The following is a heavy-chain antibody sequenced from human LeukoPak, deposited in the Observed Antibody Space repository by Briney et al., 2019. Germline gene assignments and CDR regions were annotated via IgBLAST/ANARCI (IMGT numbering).Heavy chain of an antibody. J-gene: IGHJ4*02. D-gene: IGHD5-24*01. CDR2: ISAYNGNT. CDR3: ARDRPPRSNLVEMATITDY. V-gene: IGHV1-18*01. Sequence: ASVKVSCKASGYTLSTYGLSWVRQAPGQGLEWMGWISAYNGNTNYAQKLQGRVTMTTDTSTSTAYMELRSLRSDDTAVYYCARDRPPRSNLVEMATITDYWGQGTLVTVSS. CDR1: GYTLSTYG.